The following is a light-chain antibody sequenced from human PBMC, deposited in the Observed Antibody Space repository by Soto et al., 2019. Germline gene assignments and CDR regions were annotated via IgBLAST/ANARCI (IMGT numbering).Light chain of an antibody. V-gene: IGLV2-11*01. Sequence: QSALTQPRSVSGSPGQSVTISCTGTSSDVGGYNFVSWYQQYPGKAPKLMIYDVSKRPSGVPDRFSGSKSGNTASLTISGLQVEDEADYYCCAYAGSYTYVFVTGTKLTVL. CDR2: DVS. J-gene: IGLJ1*01. CDR1: SSDVGGYNF. CDR3: CAYAGSYTYV.